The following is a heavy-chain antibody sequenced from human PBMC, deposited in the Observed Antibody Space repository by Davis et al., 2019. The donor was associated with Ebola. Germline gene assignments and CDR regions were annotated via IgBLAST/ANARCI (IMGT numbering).Heavy chain of an antibody. CDR3: ATSRYCSSTSCYGAQYFQH. V-gene: IGHV5-51*01. CDR2: IYPGDSDT. CDR1: GYSSTSYW. J-gene: IGHJ1*01. Sequence: GESLKISCKGSGYSSTSYWIGWVRQLPGKGLEWMGIIYPGDSDTRYSPSFQGQVTISADKSISTAYLQWSSLKASDTAMYYCATSRYCSSTSCYGAQYFQHWGQGTLVTVSS. D-gene: IGHD2-2*01.